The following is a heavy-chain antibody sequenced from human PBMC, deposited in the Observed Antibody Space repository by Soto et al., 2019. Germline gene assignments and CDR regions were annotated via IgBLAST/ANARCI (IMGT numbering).Heavy chain of an antibody. D-gene: IGHD3-22*01. CDR1: GYTFTSYG. V-gene: IGHV1-18*01. J-gene: IGHJ4*02. CDR3: ARVVYYYDSSGYPFPIYFDY. Sequence: GASVKVSCKASGYTFTSYGISWVRQAPGQGLEWMGWISAYNGNTNYAQKLQGRVTMTTDTSTSTAYMELRSLRSDDTAVYYCARVVYYYDSSGYPFPIYFDYWGQGTLVTVSS. CDR2: ISAYNGNT.